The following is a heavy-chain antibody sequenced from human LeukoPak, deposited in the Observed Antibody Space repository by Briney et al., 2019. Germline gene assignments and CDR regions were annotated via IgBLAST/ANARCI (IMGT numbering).Heavy chain of an antibody. D-gene: IGHD3-10*02. CDR1: GFSFSDYY. CDR2: ISGSRTYT. J-gene: IGHJ4*02. Sequence: GGSLRLSCAASGFSFSDYYMSWIRHSPGKGLEWVSYISGSRTYTNYADSVQGRFTISRDNAKTSLYLQMNNLRAEDTAVYYCARDYYGREGYFDFWGQGTLVTVSS. CDR3: ARDYYGREGYFDF. V-gene: IGHV3-11*05.